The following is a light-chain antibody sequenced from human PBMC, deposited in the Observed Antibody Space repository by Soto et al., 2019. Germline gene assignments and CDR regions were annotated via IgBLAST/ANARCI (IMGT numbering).Light chain of an antibody. V-gene: IGLV2-11*01. CDR3: CSYAATSTLV. CDR2: DVI. Sequence: QSALTQPRLVSGSPGQSVTISCTGTSSDVGIYNYVSWYQHHPGKAPKLIIYDVIKRPSGVPDRFSGSKSGITASLTISGLQADDEADYYCCSYAATSTLVFGGGTKLTVL. J-gene: IGLJ3*02. CDR1: SSDVGIYNY.